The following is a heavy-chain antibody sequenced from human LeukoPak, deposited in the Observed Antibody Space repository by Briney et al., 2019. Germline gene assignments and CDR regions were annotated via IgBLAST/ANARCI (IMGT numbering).Heavy chain of an antibody. Sequence: ASVKVSCKASGYTFTGYYMHWVRQAPGQGLEWMGWINPNSGGTNYAQKFQGRVTMTRDTSISTAYMELSRLKSDDTAVYYCARDWGPWAVGATMTLDYWGQGTLVTVSS. D-gene: IGHD1-26*01. CDR3: ARDWGPWAVGATMTLDY. J-gene: IGHJ4*02. CDR2: INPNSGGT. CDR1: GYTFTGYY. V-gene: IGHV1-2*02.